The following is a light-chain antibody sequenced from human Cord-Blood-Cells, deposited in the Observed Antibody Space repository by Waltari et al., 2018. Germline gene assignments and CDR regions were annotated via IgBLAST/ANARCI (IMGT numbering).Light chain of an antibody. V-gene: IGKV4-1*01. CDR3: QQYYSTPYT. CDR1: QSVLYSSNNKNY. Sequence: DIVMTQSPDSLPVSLGERATINCKSSQSVLYSSNNKNYLAWYQQKPGQPPKLLIYWASTRESGVPDRFSGSGSGTDFTLTISSLHAEDVAVYYCQQYYSTPYTFGQGTKLEIK. CDR2: WAS. J-gene: IGKJ2*01.